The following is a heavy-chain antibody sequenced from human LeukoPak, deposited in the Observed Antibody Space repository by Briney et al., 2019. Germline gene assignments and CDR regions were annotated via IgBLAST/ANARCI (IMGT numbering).Heavy chain of an antibody. D-gene: IGHD6-19*01. CDR1: GYTFTTYD. J-gene: IGHJ5*02. V-gene: IGHV1-8*01. CDR2: MNPNRGKT. CDR3: ARGRGSGHKENWFDP. Sequence: ASVKVSCKASGYTFTTYDINWVRAAPGQGLEWMSWMNPNRGKTGYTQKFQGRVTMTRNTSISTAYMELSSLRSEDTAVHYCARGRGSGHKENWFDPWGQGTLVTVSS.